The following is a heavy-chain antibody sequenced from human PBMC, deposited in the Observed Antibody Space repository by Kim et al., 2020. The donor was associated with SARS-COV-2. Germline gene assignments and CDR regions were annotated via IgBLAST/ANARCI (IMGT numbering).Heavy chain of an antibody. J-gene: IGHJ4*02. Sequence: GESLKISCTGSGYSFTSYWIGWVRQMPGKGLEWMGIIYPGDSDTRYSPSFQGQVTISADKSISTAYLQWSSLKASDTAMYYCARRSDVRGYNPYYFDYWGQGTLVTVSS. V-gene: IGHV5-51*01. CDR2: IYPGDSDT. CDR1: GYSFTSYW. D-gene: IGHD5-18*01. CDR3: ARRSDVRGYNPYYFDY.